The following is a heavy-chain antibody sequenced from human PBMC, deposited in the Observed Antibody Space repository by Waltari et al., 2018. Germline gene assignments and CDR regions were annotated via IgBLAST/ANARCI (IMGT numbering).Heavy chain of an antibody. V-gene: IGHV4-31*01. CDR3: ARRFSKYYDFWSGYYGAYYFDY. D-gene: IGHD3-3*01. J-gene: IGHJ4*02. Sequence: QVQLQESGPGLVKPSQTLSLTCTVSGGSISSGGYYWSWIRQHPGKGLEWMGIIYPGDSDTRYSPSFQGQVTISADKSISTAYLQWSSLKASDTAMYYCARRFSKYYDFWSGYYGAYYFDYWGQGTLVTVSS. CDR1: GGSISSGGYY. CDR2: IYPGDSDT.